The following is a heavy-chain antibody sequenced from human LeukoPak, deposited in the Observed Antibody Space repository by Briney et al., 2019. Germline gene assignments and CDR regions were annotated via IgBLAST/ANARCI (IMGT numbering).Heavy chain of an antibody. Sequence: GASVKVSCKASGYTFTGYYMHWVRQAPGQGLEWMGWINPNSGGTNYAQKFQGRVTMTRDTSISTAYMELSRLRSDDTAVYYCARTNYYGSGSQDDYWGQRTLVTVSS. CDR2: INPNSGGT. V-gene: IGHV1-2*02. J-gene: IGHJ4*02. CDR1: GYTFTGYY. CDR3: ARTNYYGSGSQDDY. D-gene: IGHD3-10*01.